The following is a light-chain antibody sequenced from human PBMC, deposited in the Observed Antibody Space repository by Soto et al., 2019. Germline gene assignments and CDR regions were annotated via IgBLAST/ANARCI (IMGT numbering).Light chain of an antibody. CDR2: GAS. CDR1: QSVSTR. Sequence: EIVMTQSPATLSVSPWERVTFSCRASQSVSTRLAWYQHKPGQAPRLLISGASTGATGIPPRFSGSGSGTDFTLTVNSLQSEDIAVYYCQQYHNWPVTFGGGTKVDIK. CDR3: QQYHNWPVT. V-gene: IGKV3-15*01. J-gene: IGKJ4*01.